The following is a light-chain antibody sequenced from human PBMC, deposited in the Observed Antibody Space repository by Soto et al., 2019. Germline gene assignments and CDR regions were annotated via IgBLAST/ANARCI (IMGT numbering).Light chain of an antibody. V-gene: IGLV2-14*03. CDR1: SSDIGGYNY. J-gene: IGLJ1*01. Sequence: QSVLTQPASVSGSPGQSITISCTGTSSDIGGYNYVSWYQQLPGKVPKLIIYDVSNRPSGVSDRFSGSKSGNAASLTISGLQAEDEADYCSSYTSTSTLYVFGTGTKLTVL. CDR2: DVS. CDR3: SSYTSTSTLYV.